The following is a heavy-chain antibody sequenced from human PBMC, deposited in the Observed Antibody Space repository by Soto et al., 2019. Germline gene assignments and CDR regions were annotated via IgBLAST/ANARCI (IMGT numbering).Heavy chain of an antibody. CDR2: ISSSSSTI. CDR1: GFTFSSYS. Sequence: PGGSLRLSCAASGFTFSSYSMNWVRQAPGKGLEWVSYISSSSSTIYYADSVKGRFTISRDNAKNSLYLQMNSLRAEDTAVYYCARESHYYGSGSYYLYSGYYYYMDVWGKGTTVTVSS. D-gene: IGHD3-10*01. J-gene: IGHJ6*03. CDR3: ARESHYYGSGSYYLYSGYYYYMDV. V-gene: IGHV3-48*01.